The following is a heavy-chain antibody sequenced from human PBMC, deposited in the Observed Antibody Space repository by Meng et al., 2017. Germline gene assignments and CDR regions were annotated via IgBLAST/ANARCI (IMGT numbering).Heavy chain of an antibody. CDR3: ARGRRPNWFDP. CDR1: GFTFSDYY. D-gene: IGHD5-24*01. Sequence: GSLRLSCAASGFTFSDYYMSWIRQPPGKGLEWIATIYYSGTTFYNPSLESRVTISVDTSRNQFSLKLSSVTAADTAVYYCARGRRPNWFDPWGQGTLVTVSS. J-gene: IGHJ5*02. V-gene: IGHV4-38-2*01. CDR2: IYYSGTT.